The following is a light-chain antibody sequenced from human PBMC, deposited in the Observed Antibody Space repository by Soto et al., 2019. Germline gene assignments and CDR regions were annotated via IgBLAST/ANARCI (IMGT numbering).Light chain of an antibody. Sequence: SALTQPRSVSGSPGQSVTISCTGTSSDVGGYNYVSWYQQYPGKAPKLMIYEVSKRPSRVPDRFSGSKSGNTASLTISGVQAEDEADYYCCSYAGSPYVFGTGTKVTVL. CDR2: EVS. V-gene: IGLV2-11*01. CDR3: CSYAGSPYV. J-gene: IGLJ1*01. CDR1: SSDVGGYNY.